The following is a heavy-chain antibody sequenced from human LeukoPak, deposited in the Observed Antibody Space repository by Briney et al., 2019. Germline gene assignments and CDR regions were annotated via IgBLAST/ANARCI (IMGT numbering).Heavy chain of an antibody. CDR2: IYTSGST. Sequence: SETLSLTCTVSGGSISSGSYYWSWIRQPAGEGLEWIGRIYTSGSTNYNPSLKSRVTISVDTSKNQFSLKLSSVTAADTAVYYCARDNWIRPYNWFDPWGQGTLVTVSS. J-gene: IGHJ5*02. D-gene: IGHD1-20*01. V-gene: IGHV4-61*02. CDR1: GGSISSGSYY. CDR3: ARDNWIRPYNWFDP.